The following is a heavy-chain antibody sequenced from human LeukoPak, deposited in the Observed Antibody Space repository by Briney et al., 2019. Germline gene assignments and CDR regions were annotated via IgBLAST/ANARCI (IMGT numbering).Heavy chain of an antibody. V-gene: IGHV4-59*12. D-gene: IGHD3-10*01. CDR3: ARVIGSFNLAFYAFDI. CDR2: IYYSGST. Sequence: SETLSLTCTVSGGSISSYYWSWIRQPPGKGLEWIRYIYYSGSTNYNPSLKSRVTISVDTSKNQFSLKLSSVTAADTAVYYCARVIGSFNLAFYAFDIWGQGTMVTVSS. J-gene: IGHJ3*02. CDR1: GGSISSYY.